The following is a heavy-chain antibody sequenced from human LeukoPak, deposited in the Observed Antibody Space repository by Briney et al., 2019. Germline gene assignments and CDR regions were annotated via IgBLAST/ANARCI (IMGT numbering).Heavy chain of an antibody. CDR1: EFTFSRYS. D-gene: IGHD4-17*01. CDR2: ISSGGHDI. V-gene: IGHV3-21*01. Sequence: TGGSLRLSCAASEFTFSRYSMNWFRQAPGEGLEWVSSISSGGHDIYYADSVKGRFTISRDNAKNSLYLQMNGLRVEDTAVYYCARHGDGFYYGMDVWGQGTTVTVSS. J-gene: IGHJ6*02. CDR3: ARHGDGFYYGMDV.